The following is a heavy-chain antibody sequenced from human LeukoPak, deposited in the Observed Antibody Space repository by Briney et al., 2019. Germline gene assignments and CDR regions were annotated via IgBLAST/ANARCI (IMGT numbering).Heavy chain of an antibody. Sequence: PGGSLRLSCAASGFTFSSYSMNWVRQAPGKGLEWVSAISGSGGSTYYADSVKGRFTISRDNTKNSVYLQMDNLRVEDTAVYYCAKAVVAADSFEYWGQGTQVTVSS. CDR3: AKAVVAADSFEY. J-gene: IGHJ4*02. CDR2: ISGSGGST. D-gene: IGHD2-15*01. V-gene: IGHV3-23*01. CDR1: GFTFSSYS.